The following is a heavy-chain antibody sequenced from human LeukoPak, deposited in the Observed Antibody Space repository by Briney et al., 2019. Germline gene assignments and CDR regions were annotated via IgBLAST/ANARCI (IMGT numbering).Heavy chain of an antibody. V-gene: IGHV4-4*07. Sequence: PSETLSLTCTVSGGSISSYYWSWIRQPAGKGLEWIGRIYTSGSTNYNPSLKSRVTMSVDTSKNQFSLKLSSVTAADTAVYYCARDRGIYYGSGSYFSYWYFDLWGRGTLVTVSS. CDR3: ARDRGIYYGSGSYFSYWYFDL. CDR2: IYTSGST. CDR1: GGSISSYY. D-gene: IGHD3-10*01. J-gene: IGHJ2*01.